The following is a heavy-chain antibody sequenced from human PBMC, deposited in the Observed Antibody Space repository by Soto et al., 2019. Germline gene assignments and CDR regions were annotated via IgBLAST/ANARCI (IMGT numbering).Heavy chain of an antibody. CDR3: GRDVPGWRYYGMDV. Sequence: EVQLLESGGGLVQPGGSLRLSCAASGFTFSSYAMKWVRQAPGKGLEWVSLIGESGTPTYYAVSVKGRFTISRDNSGNSLFLEMYGLRAEDRAVYYCGRDVPGWRYYGMDVGGQGPAVTVSS. D-gene: IGHD2-2*01. V-gene: IGHV3-23*01. J-gene: IGHJ6*02. CDR2: IGESGTPT. CDR1: GFTFSSYA.